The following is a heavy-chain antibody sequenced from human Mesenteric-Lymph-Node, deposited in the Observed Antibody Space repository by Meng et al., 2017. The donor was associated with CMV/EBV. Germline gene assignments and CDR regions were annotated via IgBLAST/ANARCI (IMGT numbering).Heavy chain of an antibody. CDR1: GFIISSKY. Sequence: GGSLRLSCAASGFIISSKYMTWVRQAPGKGLEWVAFIRHDGNNKYYADSVKGRFTISRDNSKNTLYLQMNSLRVDDTAVYYCTKRDTSGWYGYYYYGMDVWGQGTTVTVSS. J-gene: IGHJ6*02. V-gene: IGHV3-30*02. CDR2: IRHDGNNK. CDR3: TKRDTSGWYGYYYYGMDV. D-gene: IGHD6-19*01.